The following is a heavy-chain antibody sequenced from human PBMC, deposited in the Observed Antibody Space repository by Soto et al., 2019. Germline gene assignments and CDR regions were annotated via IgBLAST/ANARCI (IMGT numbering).Heavy chain of an antibody. CDR1: GYTFTSYG. CDR3: ARDLVVVAQRYNWFEQ. D-gene: IGHD2-15*01. J-gene: IGHJ5*02. Sequence: QVQLVQSGAEVKKPGASVKVSCKASGYTFTSYGISWVRQAPGQGLEWMGWISAYNGKTNYAQKLQGRVTMTTDTSTKTAYMELRSLRSDDTAVYYFARDLVVVAQRYNWFEQWGPGTLVPVSS. CDR2: ISAYNGKT. V-gene: IGHV1-18*01.